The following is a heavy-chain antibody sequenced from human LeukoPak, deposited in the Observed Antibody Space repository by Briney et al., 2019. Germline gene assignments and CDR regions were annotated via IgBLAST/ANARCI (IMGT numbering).Heavy chain of an antibody. CDR1: GGSISSYY. CDR2: IYYSGST. J-gene: IGHJ4*02. CDR3: ARLVYYGSGSYLYYFDF. V-gene: IGHV4-59*08. D-gene: IGHD3-10*01. Sequence: SETLSLTCTVSGGSISSYYWSWIRQPPGKGLEWIGYIYYSGSTNYNPSLKSRVTISVDTSKNQFSLKLSSVTAADTAVYYCARLVYYGSGSYLYYFDFWGRGTLVTVSS.